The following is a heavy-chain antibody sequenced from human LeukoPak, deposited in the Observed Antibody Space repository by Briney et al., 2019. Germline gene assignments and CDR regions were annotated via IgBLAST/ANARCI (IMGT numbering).Heavy chain of an antibody. J-gene: IGHJ4*02. D-gene: IGHD6-19*01. CDR3: ARSPNTPYSSGWYESDYFDY. V-gene: IGHV1-2*02. CDR1: GYTFTGYY. Sequence: GASVKVSCKASGYTFTGYYMHWMRQAPGQGLEWMGWINPNSGGTNYAQKFQGRVTMTRDTSISTAYMELSRLRSDDTAVYYCARSPNTPYSSGWYESDYFDYWGQGTLVTVSS. CDR2: INPNSGGT.